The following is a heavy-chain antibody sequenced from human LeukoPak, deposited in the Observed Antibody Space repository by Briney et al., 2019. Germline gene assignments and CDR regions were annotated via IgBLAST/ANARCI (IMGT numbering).Heavy chain of an antibody. CDR1: GFTFSSYS. V-gene: IGHV3-21*01. CDR3: ARGIAVAGADAFDI. Sequence: GGSLRLSCAASGFTFSSYSMNWVRQAPGKGLEWVSSISSSSSYIYYADSVKGRFTISRDNAKNSLYPQMNSLRAEDTAVYYCARGIAVAGADAFDIWGQGTMVTVSS. J-gene: IGHJ3*02. CDR2: ISSSSSYI. D-gene: IGHD6-19*01.